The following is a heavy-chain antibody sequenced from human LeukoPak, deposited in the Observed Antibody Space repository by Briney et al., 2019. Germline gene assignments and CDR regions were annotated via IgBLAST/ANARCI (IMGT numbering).Heavy chain of an antibody. J-gene: IGHJ3*02. Sequence: PGGSLRLSCAASEFTVNSNYMIWDRQAPGKGLEWVSLIYSGGSTYNADSVKDRFTISRDNSKNTVYLQMNSLRAEDTAVYYCASRTTVTDADGFDIWGQGTMVTVSS. D-gene: IGHD4-17*01. CDR1: EFTVNSNY. CDR2: IYSGGST. CDR3: ASRTTVTDADGFDI. V-gene: IGHV3-66*01.